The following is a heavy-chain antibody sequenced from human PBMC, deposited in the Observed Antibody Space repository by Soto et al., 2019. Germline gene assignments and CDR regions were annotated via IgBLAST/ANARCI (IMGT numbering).Heavy chain of an antibody. V-gene: IGHV4-30-4*01. CDR2: IYYRGGT. CDR1: SGSITSGDYF. J-gene: IGHJ6*02. D-gene: IGHD6-6*01. CDR3: ARDISSSKEDIYTGMDV. Sequence: QVQLQESGPGLVKPSQTLSLTCNVSSGSITSGDYFWSWIRQPPGKGLEWIGNIYYRGGTNYNPSLNSRVSISIDPYKNQVSLKLNTVTASNTAVYYCARDISSSKEDIYTGMDVWGQGTTVTVSS.